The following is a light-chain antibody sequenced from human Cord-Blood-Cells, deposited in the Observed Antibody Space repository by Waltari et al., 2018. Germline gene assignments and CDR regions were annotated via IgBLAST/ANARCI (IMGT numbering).Light chain of an antibody. CDR3: QQYGSSPRT. CDR2: GAS. CDR1: QSVSSSY. V-gene: IGKV3-20*01. Sequence: EIVLTQSTGTLSLSPGERATLSCRASQSVSSSYLAWYQQKPGQAPRLLIYGASSRATGSPDRFSGSGSGTDFTLTISRLEPEDFAVYYCQQYGSSPRTFGQGTKVEIK. J-gene: IGKJ1*01.